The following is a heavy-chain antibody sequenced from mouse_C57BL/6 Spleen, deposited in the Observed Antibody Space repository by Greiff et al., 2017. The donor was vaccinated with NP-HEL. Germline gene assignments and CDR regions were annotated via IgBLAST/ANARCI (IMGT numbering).Heavy chain of an antibody. CDR3: ANYYGNYWYFDV. D-gene: IGHD2-1*01. CDR2: INPSTGGT. V-gene: IGHV1-42*01. J-gene: IGHJ1*03. Sequence: EVMLVESGPELVKPGASVKISCKASGYSFTGYYMNWVKQSPEKSLEWIGEINPSTGGTTYNQKFKAKATLTVDKSSSTAYMQLKSLTSEDSAVYYCANYYGNYWYFDVWGTGTTVTVSS. CDR1: GYSFTGYY.